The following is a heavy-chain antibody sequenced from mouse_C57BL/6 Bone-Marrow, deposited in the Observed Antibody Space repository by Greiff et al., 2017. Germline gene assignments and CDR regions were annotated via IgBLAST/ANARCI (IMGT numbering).Heavy chain of an antibody. D-gene: IGHD1-1*01. V-gene: IGHV1-81*01. J-gene: IGHJ2*01. CDR1: GYTFTSYG. CDR2: ISPRSGNT. Sequence: VQLQQSGAELARPGASVKLSCKASGYTFTSYGISWVKQRTGQGLEWIGEISPRSGNTYYNEKFKGKATLTADKSSSTAYMELRSLTSEDSAVYFCARSYYYWGQGTTLSVSA. CDR3: ARSYYY.